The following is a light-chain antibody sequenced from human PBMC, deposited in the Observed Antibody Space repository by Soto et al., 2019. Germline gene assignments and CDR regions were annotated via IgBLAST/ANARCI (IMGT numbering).Light chain of an antibody. CDR2: SSN. CDR1: SSNIGSYS. CDR3: AAWDDSLNGVV. Sequence: QSVLTQPPSASGTPGQRVTISCSGSSSNIGSYSVNWYQQLPGTAPKPLIYSSNQRPSGAPDRFSGSKSGTSASLAISGLQSEDEADYYCAAWDDSLNGVVFGGGTKLTVL. V-gene: IGLV1-44*01. J-gene: IGLJ2*01.